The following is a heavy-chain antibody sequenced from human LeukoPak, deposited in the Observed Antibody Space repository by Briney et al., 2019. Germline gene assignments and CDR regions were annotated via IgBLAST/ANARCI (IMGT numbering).Heavy chain of an antibody. J-gene: IGHJ4*02. D-gene: IGHD6-6*01. V-gene: IGHV3-23*01. CDR1: GFTFSSYA. CDR3: AKGYGSSSGSGSGSFDY. Sequence: PGGSLRLTCAASGFTFSSYAMSWVRQAPGKGLEWVSAIRGSGGSTYYADSVKVRFTISRDNSKNTLYLQMNSLRAEHTAVYYCAKGYGSSSGSGSGSFDYWGQGTLVTVSS. CDR2: IRGSGGST.